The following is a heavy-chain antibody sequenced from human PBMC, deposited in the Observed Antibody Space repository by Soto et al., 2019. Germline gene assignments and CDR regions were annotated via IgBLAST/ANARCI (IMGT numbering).Heavy chain of an antibody. CDR1: GGTFSTYS. D-gene: IGHD2-21*01. J-gene: IGHJ3*02. Sequence: QVQLVQSGAEVKKPGSSVKVSCKDSGGTFSTYSMFWVRQAPGQGLEWMGRIIPMLGIRNYAQRFQARVTITADKSTATAHMELSSLRSEDTALYYGTIGSWSGEVFDIWGQGTMVTVSS. V-gene: IGHV1-69*02. CDR3: TIGSWSGEVFDI. CDR2: IIPMLGIR.